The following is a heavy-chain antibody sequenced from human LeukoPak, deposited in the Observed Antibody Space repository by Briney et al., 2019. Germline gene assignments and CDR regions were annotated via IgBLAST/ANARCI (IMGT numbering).Heavy chain of an antibody. CDR3: ARDGVFGHYDSSGYPDY. CDR2: IRYDGRNE. Sequence: GGSLRLSCAASGFTFINYGMHWVRQAPGKGRKWGAFIRYDGRNEYYADSVKGRFTISRDNSRNTLYVQMNSLRSEDTAVYHCARDGVFGHYDSSGYPDYWGEGTLVTVSS. V-gene: IGHV3-30*02. D-gene: IGHD3-22*01. CDR1: GFTFINYG. J-gene: IGHJ4*02.